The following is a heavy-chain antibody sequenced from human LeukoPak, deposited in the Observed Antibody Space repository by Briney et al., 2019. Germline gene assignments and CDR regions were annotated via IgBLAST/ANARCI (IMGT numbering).Heavy chain of an antibody. CDR3: ARVSVVTADFDY. J-gene: IGHJ4*02. V-gene: IGHV4-59*01. CDR2: IYYSGST. D-gene: IGHD4-23*01. CDR1: GGSFSSYY. Sequence: ETLSLTCAVYGGSFSSYYWSWIRQPPGKGLEWIGYIYYSGSTNYNPSLKSRVTISVDTSKNQFSLKLSSVTAADTAVYYCARVSVVTADFDYWGRGTLVTVSS.